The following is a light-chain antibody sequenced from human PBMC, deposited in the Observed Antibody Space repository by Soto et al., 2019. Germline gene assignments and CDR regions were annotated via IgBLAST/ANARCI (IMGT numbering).Light chain of an antibody. J-gene: IGKJ4*01. CDR2: AAS. CDR3: LQVNSFPLS. V-gene: IGKV1-17*01. CDR1: QGIRTD. Sequence: VGAGVPITCRASQGIRTDLGWYQQSPGKAPKFLIYAASTLQSGVPSRFTGSGSGTDFTLTITSLQPEDFATYYCLQVNSFPLSFGGGTKVDIK.